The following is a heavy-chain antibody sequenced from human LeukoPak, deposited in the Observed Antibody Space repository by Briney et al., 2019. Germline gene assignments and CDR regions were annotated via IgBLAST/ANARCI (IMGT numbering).Heavy chain of an antibody. CDR2: IYSGGTA. V-gene: IGHV3-53*01. J-gene: IGHJ4*02. CDR3: ARTLVTTGFDY. CDR1: EFSVSANY. D-gene: IGHD4-11*01. Sequence: GGSLRLSCAASEFSVSANYMSWVRQAPGKGLEWVSLIYSGGTAYYADSVKGRFTISRDNSKNTVYLQMNSLRAEDTAIYYCARTLVTTGFDYWGQGTLVTVAS.